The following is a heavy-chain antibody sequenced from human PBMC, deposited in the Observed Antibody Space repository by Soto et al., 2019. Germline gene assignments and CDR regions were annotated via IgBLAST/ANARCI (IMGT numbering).Heavy chain of an antibody. CDR1: GFTVSSNY. J-gene: IGHJ6*02. Sequence: PGGSLRLSCAASGFTVSSNYMSWVRQAPGKGLEWVSVIYSGGSTYYADSVKGRFTISRDNSKNTLYLQMNSLRAEDTAVYYCARGRSGDFWSGYYYYYGMDVWGQGTTVTVS. CDR2: IYSGGST. V-gene: IGHV3-66*01. D-gene: IGHD3-3*01. CDR3: ARGRSGDFWSGYYYYYGMDV.